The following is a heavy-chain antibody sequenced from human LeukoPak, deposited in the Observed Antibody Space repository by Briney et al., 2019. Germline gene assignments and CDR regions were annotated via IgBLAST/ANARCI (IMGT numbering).Heavy chain of an antibody. CDR1: GYTFTSYG. J-gene: IGHJ4*02. Sequence: AASVKVSCKASGYTFTSYGISWVRQAPGQGLEWTGWISAYNGNTNYAQKLQGRVTMTTDTSTSTAYMELRSLRSDDTAVYYCARDTVYGSGSHEVDYWGQGTLVTVSS. V-gene: IGHV1-18*01. CDR3: ARDTVYGSGSHEVDY. D-gene: IGHD3-10*01. CDR2: ISAYNGNT.